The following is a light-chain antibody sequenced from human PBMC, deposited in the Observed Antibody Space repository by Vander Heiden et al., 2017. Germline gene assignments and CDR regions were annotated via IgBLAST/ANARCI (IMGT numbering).Light chain of an antibody. Sequence: SYELTQPPSVSVSPGQTARIICSGDALANQYAYWYQQKPGQAPVMVIFKETERPSGIPERFSGSYSGTTVTLIISGVQAEDEADYYCQSSDSRGIVAFGGGTKLTVL. V-gene: IGLV3-25*03. J-gene: IGLJ2*01. CDR2: KET. CDR3: QSSDSRGIVA. CDR1: ALANQY.